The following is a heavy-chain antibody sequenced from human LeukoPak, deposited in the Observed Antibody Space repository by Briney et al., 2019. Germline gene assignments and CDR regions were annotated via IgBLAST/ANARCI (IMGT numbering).Heavy chain of an antibody. D-gene: IGHD6-6*01. CDR2: TYYRSKWYN. CDR3: AREYSSSYDY. Sequence: SQILSLTCAVSGDSVSTNSATWNWIRQSPSRGLEWLGRTYYRSKWYNDYAVSVKSRITINPETSKNQFSLQLNSVTPEDTAVYYCAREYSSSYDYWGQGTLVTVSS. V-gene: IGHV6-1*01. CDR1: GDSVSTNSAT. J-gene: IGHJ4*02.